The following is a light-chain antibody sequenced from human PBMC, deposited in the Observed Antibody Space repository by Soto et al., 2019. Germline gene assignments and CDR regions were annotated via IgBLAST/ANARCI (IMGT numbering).Light chain of an antibody. V-gene: IGLV2-23*02. Sequence: QSALTQPASVSGSPGQSITISCTGTSGDVGTYNLVSWYQQHPGRAPKLIIFEVNKRPSGVSNRLYGSKSGNTASLAISGLQADDEADYHCCSYAGRSNVVCGGGTKLTVL. CDR2: EVN. CDR1: SGDVGTYNL. J-gene: IGLJ2*01. CDR3: CSYAGRSNVV.